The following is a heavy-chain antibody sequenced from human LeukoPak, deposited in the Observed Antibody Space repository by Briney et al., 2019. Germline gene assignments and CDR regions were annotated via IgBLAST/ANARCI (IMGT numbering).Heavy chain of an antibody. D-gene: IGHD3-10*01. CDR2: LSGLGDST. CDR3: AKDHDYYASGPI. V-gene: IGHV3-23*01. J-gene: IGHJ3*02. Sequence: GGSLRLSCATSGFTFSTYGIHWVRQAPGKGLEWVSALSGLGDSTYYADSVKGRFTISRDNSKNTLYLQMNSLRAEDTSLYYCAKDHDYYASGPIWGQGTMVTVSS. CDR1: GFTFSTYG.